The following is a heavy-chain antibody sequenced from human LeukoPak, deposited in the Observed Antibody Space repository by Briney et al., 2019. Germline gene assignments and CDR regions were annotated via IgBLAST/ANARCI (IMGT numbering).Heavy chain of an antibody. Sequence: NPSETLSLTCTVSGGSISSYYWSWIRQPPGKGLEWIGYIYYSGSTNYNPSLKSRVTISVDTSKNQFSLKLSSVTAADTAVYYCARRGKLAHFDYWGQGTLVTVSS. J-gene: IGHJ4*02. V-gene: IGHV4-59*08. CDR1: GGSISSYY. CDR2: IYYSGST. D-gene: IGHD1-1*01. CDR3: ARRGKLAHFDY.